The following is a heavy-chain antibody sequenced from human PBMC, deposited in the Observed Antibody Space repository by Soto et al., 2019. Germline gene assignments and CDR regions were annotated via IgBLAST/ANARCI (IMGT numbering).Heavy chain of an antibody. CDR2: IYYSGST. D-gene: IGHD2-2*01. V-gene: IGHV4-39*01. CDR1: GGSISSSSYY. J-gene: IGHJ5*02. CDR3: ARPKCSSTSCYVGRVWFDP. Sequence: SETLSLTCTVSGGSISSSSYYWGWIRQPPGKWLEWIGSIYYSGSTYYNPSLKSRVTISVDTSKNQFSLKLSSVTAADTAVYYCARPKCSSTSCYVGRVWFDPWGQGTLVT.